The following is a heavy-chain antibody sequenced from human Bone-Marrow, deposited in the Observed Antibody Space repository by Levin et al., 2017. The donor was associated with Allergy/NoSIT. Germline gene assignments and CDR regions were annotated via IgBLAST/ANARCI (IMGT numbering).Heavy chain of an antibody. CDR2: ISSTGTIT. CDR3: ARSGLFEIQGVFDH. V-gene: IGHV3-48*03. CDR1: GFTLSLYE. Sequence: GESLKISCAASGFTLSLYEMNWVRQAPGKGLEWVSYISSTGTITYYADSVKGRFTVSRDNAKNSLFLHMNSLSVEDTAVYYCARSGLFEIQGVFDHWGQGRLVTVST. D-gene: IGHD3/OR15-3a*01. J-gene: IGHJ4*02.